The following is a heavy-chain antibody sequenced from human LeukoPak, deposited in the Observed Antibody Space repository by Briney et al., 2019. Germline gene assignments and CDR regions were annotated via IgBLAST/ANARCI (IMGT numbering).Heavy chain of an antibody. V-gene: IGHV3-7*03. Sequence: GGSLRLSCAASGFTFSSYWMTWVRQAPGKGLELGANIKEDGSEKYYVDSVKGRFTISRDNAKNSLYLQMNSLRAEDTAVYYCAKAGGSSPSQNWFDPWGQGTLVTVSS. CDR3: AKAGGSSPSQNWFDP. J-gene: IGHJ5*02. CDR2: IKEDGSEK. CDR1: GFTFSSYW. D-gene: IGHD2-15*01.